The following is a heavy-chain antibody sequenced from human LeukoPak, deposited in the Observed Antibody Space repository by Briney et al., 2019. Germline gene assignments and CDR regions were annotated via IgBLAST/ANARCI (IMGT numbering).Heavy chain of an antibody. J-gene: IGHJ4*02. V-gene: IGHV3-23*01. Sequence: GGSLRLSCAASGFTFSSYAMSWVRQAPGKGLEWVSGISGSGGTTYYADSVKGRFTISRDNSKNTLYLQMNSLRAEDTAVYYCARDGEQQLVYTDYFDYWGQGTLVTVSS. D-gene: IGHD6-13*01. CDR1: GFTFSSYA. CDR2: ISGSGGTT. CDR3: ARDGEQQLVYTDYFDY.